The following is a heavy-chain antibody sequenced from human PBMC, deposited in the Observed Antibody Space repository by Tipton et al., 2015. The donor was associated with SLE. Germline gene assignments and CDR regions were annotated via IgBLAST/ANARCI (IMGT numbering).Heavy chain of an antibody. J-gene: IGHJ3*02. V-gene: IGHV4-59*01. Sequence: TLSLTCTVSGGSISSDYWSWIRQPPGKGLEWIGYIHYSGSPNYIPSLRSRVTISIDPSTKQFSLKLSSVTAADTAVYYCARASYYYNSSGYRYFLAFDIWGQGTMVTVSS. CDR1: GGSISSDY. CDR2: IHYSGSP. CDR3: ARASYYYNSSGYRYFLAFDI. D-gene: IGHD3-22*01.